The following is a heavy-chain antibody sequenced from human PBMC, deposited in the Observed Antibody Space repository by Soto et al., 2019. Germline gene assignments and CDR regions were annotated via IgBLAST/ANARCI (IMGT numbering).Heavy chain of an antibody. J-gene: IGHJ6*02. Sequence: PGGSLRLSCAASGFTFSSYSMNWVRQAPGKGLEWVSSISSSSSYIYYADSVKGRFTISRDNAKNSLYLQMNSLRAEDTAVYYCARDRIQLWPGGMDVWGQGTTVTVSS. CDR1: GFTFSSYS. D-gene: IGHD5-18*01. CDR2: ISSSSSYI. CDR3: ARDRIQLWPGGMDV. V-gene: IGHV3-21*01.